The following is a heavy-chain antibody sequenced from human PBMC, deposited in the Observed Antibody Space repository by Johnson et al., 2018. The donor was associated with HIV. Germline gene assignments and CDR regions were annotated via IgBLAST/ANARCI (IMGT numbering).Heavy chain of an antibody. Sequence: EVQLVESGGGVVQPGMFVRLSCAASGLNFSDYCMHWVRQAPVKGLEWVGRLKSRTDGETADYAAPVKGRFTISRDDSKNTLYLQMNSLKTEDTSVYYCTICITMIVVVTTDAFDIWGQGTMVTVSS. D-gene: IGHD3-22*01. CDR2: LKSRTDGETA. V-gene: IGHV3-15*01. CDR1: GLNFSDYC. CDR3: TICITMIVVVTTDAFDI. J-gene: IGHJ3*02.